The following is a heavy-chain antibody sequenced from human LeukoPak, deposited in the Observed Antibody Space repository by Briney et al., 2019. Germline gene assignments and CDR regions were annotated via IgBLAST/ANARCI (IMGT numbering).Heavy chain of an antibody. J-gene: IGHJ5*02. CDR3: ARDGDYDILTGYYPMDDNWFDP. V-gene: IGHV1-18*04. D-gene: IGHD3-9*01. Sequence: ASVKVSCKASGYTFTSYGISWVRQAPGRGLEWMGWISAYNGNTNYAQKLQGRVTMTTDTSTSTAYMELRSLRSDDTAVYYCARDGDYDILTGYYPMDDNWFDPWGQGTLVTVSS. CDR1: GYTFTSYG. CDR2: ISAYNGNT.